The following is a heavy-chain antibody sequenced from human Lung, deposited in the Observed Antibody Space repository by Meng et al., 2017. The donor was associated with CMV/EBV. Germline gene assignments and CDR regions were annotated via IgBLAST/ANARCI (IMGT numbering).Heavy chain of an antibody. V-gene: IGHV4-61*01. CDR3: ARGTGYCSSTSCYPFDP. CDR2: VYYGGGT. D-gene: IGHD2-2*01. CDR1: SVCSALYY. J-gene: IGHJ5*02. Sequence: SVCSALYYWSCIRQPPGKGLEWIAYVYYGGGTNYNPSLKSRVTISVDTSKNQFSLKLSSVTAADTAVYYCARGTGYCSSTSCYPFDPWGQGTLVTVSS.